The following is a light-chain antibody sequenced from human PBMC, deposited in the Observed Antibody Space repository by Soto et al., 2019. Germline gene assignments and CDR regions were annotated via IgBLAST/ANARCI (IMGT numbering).Light chain of an antibody. CDR1: QNINSW. J-gene: IGKJ2*01. Sequence: DIQMTQSPSTLSASVGDRVTVTCRASQNINSWLAWYQQKPGKAPKLLIYKASTLESGVPSRLSGSGSGTDFTITINSLQPDDFATYYCQQYTSYSPYTFGQGTKLEI. CDR3: QQYTSYSPYT. CDR2: KAS. V-gene: IGKV1-5*03.